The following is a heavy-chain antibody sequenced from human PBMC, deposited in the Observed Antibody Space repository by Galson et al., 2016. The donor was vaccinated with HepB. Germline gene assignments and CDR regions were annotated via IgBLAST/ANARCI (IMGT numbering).Heavy chain of an antibody. Sequence: LRLSCAASGFDFDNYYMSWIRQAPGKGLESISYITFAAGGTFYADSVKGRFTISRDNAKNTLFLQMNYLRVEDTATYHCASQLGRRAGFDYWGQGVLVSVSA. V-gene: IGHV3-11*01. D-gene: IGHD3-16*01. CDR3: ASQLGRRAGFDY. J-gene: IGHJ4*02. CDR2: ITFAAGGT. CDR1: GFDFDNYY.